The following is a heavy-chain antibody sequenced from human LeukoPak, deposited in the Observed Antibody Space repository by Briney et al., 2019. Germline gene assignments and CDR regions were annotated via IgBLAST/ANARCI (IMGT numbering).Heavy chain of an antibody. CDR1: GFTFSSYS. Sequence: GGSLRLSCAVSGFTFSSYSMNWVRQAPGKGLEWVSSISSSSSYIYYADSVKGRFTISRDNAKNSLYLQMNSLRAEDTAVYYCASDIVATISGMDVWGQGTTVTVSS. CDR3: ASDIVATISGMDV. D-gene: IGHD5-12*01. CDR2: ISSSSSYI. J-gene: IGHJ6*02. V-gene: IGHV3-21*01.